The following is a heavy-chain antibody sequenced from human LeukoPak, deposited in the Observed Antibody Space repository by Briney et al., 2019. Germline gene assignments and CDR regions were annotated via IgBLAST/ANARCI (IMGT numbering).Heavy chain of an antibody. D-gene: IGHD5-12*01. Sequence: PGGSLRLSCAASGFTFSSYAMHWVRQAPGKGLEWVAVISYDGSNKYYADSVKGRFTISRDNSKNTLYLQMNSLRAEDTAVYYCAKDPPIKHWGQGTLVTVSS. CDR3: AKDPPIKH. J-gene: IGHJ1*01. CDR2: ISYDGSNK. V-gene: IGHV3-30-3*01. CDR1: GFTFSSYA.